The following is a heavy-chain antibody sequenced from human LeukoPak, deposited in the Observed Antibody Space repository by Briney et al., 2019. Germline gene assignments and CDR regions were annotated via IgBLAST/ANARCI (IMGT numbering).Heavy chain of an antibody. Sequence: GGSLRLSCAASGFTFSSYAMSWVRQAPGKGLEWVSAISGSGDSTFNSDSVKGRFTISRDNSKNTLYLQMNSLRAEDTALYYCATSTVAKYDYWGQGTLVAVSS. CDR3: ATSTVAKYDY. CDR1: GFTFSSYA. D-gene: IGHD4-11*01. V-gene: IGHV3-23*01. CDR2: ISGSGDST. J-gene: IGHJ4*02.